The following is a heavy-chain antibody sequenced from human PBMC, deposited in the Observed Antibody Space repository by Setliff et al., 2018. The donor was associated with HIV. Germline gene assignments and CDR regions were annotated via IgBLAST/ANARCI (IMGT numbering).Heavy chain of an antibody. CDR2: IIPIFGTA. CDR3: ARGITIFYYYYGMDV. V-gene: IGHV1-69*13. Sequence: SVKVSCKASGGTFSSYAISWVRQAPGQGLEWMGGIIPIFGTANYAQKFRGRVTITADESTSTAYMELSSLRSEDTAVYYCARGITIFYYYYGMDVWGQGTTVTVSS. D-gene: IGHD3-3*01. CDR1: GGTFSSYA. J-gene: IGHJ6*02.